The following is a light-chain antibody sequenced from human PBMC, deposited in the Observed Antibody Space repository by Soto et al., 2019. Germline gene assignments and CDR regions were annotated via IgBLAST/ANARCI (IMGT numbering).Light chain of an antibody. CDR2: AAS. Sequence: DILMTQSPSSVSASVGARVTITCRASQAIGTWLAWFQQKPGEAPNLLIYAASSLQSRVPSRFSGSGSGTDFTLTISSLQPEDFATYYCQQANSFPLTFGGGTKVEIK. CDR3: QQANSFPLT. CDR1: QAIGTW. V-gene: IGKV1-12*01. J-gene: IGKJ4*01.